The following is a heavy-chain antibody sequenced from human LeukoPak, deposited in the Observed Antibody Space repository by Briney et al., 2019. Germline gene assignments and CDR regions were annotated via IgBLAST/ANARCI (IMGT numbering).Heavy chain of an antibody. J-gene: IGHJ4*02. V-gene: IGHV4-61*01. Sequence: SETLSLTCTVSGGSVRSGSYYWSWIRQPPGKGLEWIGYIYYSGSTNYNPSLRSRVTISVDTSKNQFSLKLSSVSAADTAVYYCARGHYGSGSFFDYWGQGTLVTVSS. CDR2: IYYSGST. D-gene: IGHD3-10*01. CDR1: GGSVRSGSYY. CDR3: ARGHYGSGSFFDY.